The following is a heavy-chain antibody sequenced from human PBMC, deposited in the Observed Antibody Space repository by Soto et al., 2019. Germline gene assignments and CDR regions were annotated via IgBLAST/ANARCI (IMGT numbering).Heavy chain of an antibody. CDR2: ISAYNGNT. D-gene: IGHD6-19*01. CDR3: ARDRVSSGWYDKYFDY. J-gene: IGHJ4*02. Sequence: ASVKVSCKASGYTFTSYGISWVRQAPGQGLEWMGWISAYNGNTNYAQKLQGRVTMTTDTSTSTAYMELRSLRSDDTAVYYCARDRVSSGWYDKYFDYWGQGTLVTVSS. CDR1: GYTFTSYG. V-gene: IGHV1-18*01.